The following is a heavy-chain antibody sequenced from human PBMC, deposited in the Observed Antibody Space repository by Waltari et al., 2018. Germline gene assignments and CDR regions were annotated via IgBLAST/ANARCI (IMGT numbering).Heavy chain of an antibody. CDR1: GDSIRSNYY. J-gene: IGHJ4*02. CDR2: MWHGGST. V-gene: IGHV4-38-2*02. Sequence: QVQLQESGPGLVKPSETLSVPCTVSGDSIRSNYYWGWIRQPPGKGLEWIGTMWHGGSTYYTPSLKSRVSISMDTSKNQFSLKLNSVTAADTAVYYCARNSSGWSFDSWGQGTLVTVSS. CDR3: ARNSSGWSFDS. D-gene: IGHD6-19*01.